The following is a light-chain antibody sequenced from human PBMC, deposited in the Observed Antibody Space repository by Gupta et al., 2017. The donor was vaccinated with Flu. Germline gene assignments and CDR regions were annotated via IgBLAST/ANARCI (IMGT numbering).Light chain of an antibody. CDR3: QQYNNWPLWT. Sequence: PATLSVSPGERATLSCRASQSVSSNLAWYQQKPGQAPRLLIYGASTRATGIPARFSGSGSXTXFTLTIXSLQSEDFAVYYCQQYNNWPLWTFGXGTKVEIK. CDR2: GAS. J-gene: IGKJ1*01. V-gene: IGKV3-15*01. CDR1: QSVSSN.